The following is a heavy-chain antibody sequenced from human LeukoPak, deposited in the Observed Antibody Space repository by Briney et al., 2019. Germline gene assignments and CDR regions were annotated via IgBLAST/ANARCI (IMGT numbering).Heavy chain of an antibody. CDR1: GGSFSGYY. Sequence: SETLSLTCAVYGGSFSGYYWSWIRQPPGKGLEWIGEINHSGSTNYNPSLKSRVTISVDTSKNQFSLKLSSVTAAGTAVYYCARGLWVVGYYGNWFDPWGQGTLVTVSS. J-gene: IGHJ5*02. CDR2: INHSGST. D-gene: IGHD3-22*01. V-gene: IGHV4-34*01. CDR3: ARGLWVVGYYGNWFDP.